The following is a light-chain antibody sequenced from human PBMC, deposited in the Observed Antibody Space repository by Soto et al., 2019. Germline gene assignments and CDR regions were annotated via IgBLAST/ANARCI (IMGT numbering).Light chain of an antibody. V-gene: IGKV3-15*01. CDR1: QSVSSN. J-gene: IGKJ1*01. CDR2: GAS. CDR3: QQYNNWLRT. Sequence: EIVMTQSPATLSVSPGERATLSCRASQSVSSNLAGYHQKPGQAPRLLIYGASTRATGIPARFSGSGSGTAFTLTISSLQSEDFAVYYCQQYNNWLRTFGQGTKVEIK.